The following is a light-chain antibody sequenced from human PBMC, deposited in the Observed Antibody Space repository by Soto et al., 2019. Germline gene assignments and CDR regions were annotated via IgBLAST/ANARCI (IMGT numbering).Light chain of an antibody. CDR3: SSYAGYNTYV. CDR1: SSDVGGSKL. CDR2: EDT. V-gene: IGLV2-23*01. J-gene: IGLJ1*01. Sequence: QSALTQPASVSGSPGQSITISCTGTSSDVGGSKLVSWYHHHPGKAPKLIIYEDTKRPSGVSTRFSGSKSGNTASLTISGLQAEDEAEYFCSSYAGYNTYVFGSGTKLTVL.